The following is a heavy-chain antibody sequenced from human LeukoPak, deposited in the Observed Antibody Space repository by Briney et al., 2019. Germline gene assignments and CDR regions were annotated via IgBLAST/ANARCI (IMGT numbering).Heavy chain of an antibody. CDR2: ISGSGGST. CDR3: AKDPTGTAAAGPEYFQH. D-gene: IGHD6-13*01. V-gene: IGHV3-23*01. CDR1: GFTFSSYA. J-gene: IGHJ1*01. Sequence: GGSLRLSCAASGFTFSSYAMSWVRQAPGKGLEWVSGISGSGGSTSNADSVKGRFTISRDNSKNTLYLQMNSLRAEDTAVYYCAKDPTGTAAAGPEYFQHWGQGTLVTVSS.